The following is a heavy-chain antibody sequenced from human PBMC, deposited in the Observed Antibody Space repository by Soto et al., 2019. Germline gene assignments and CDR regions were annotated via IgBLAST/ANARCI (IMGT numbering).Heavy chain of an antibody. CDR3: AKYRRTDAEGYRLDF. CDR1: GGSISGYY. J-gene: IGHJ4*02. Sequence: ETLSLTCTLSGGSISGYYWSWIRQPPGKGLEWIGYVYYSGSTKYNPSLESRVTISVDMSNNQFSLMLTSVTAADTAVYYCAKYRRTDAEGYRLDFWGQGTLVTVSS. CDR2: VYYSGST. D-gene: IGHD5-12*01. V-gene: IGHV4-59*01.